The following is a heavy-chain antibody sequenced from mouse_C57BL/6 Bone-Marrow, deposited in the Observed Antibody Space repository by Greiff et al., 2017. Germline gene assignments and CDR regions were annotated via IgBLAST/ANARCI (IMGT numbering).Heavy chain of an antibody. CDR3: ARRGGLRQNFDY. Sequence: VQLQQSGPVLVKPGASVKMSCKASGYTFTDYYMNWVKQSHGKSLEWIGVINPYNGGTSYNQKFKGKATLTVDKSSSTAYMELNSLTSEDSAVYYCARRGGLRQNFDYWGQGTTLTVSS. CDR2: INPYNGGT. J-gene: IGHJ2*01. CDR1: GYTFTDYY. V-gene: IGHV1-19*01. D-gene: IGHD2-4*01.